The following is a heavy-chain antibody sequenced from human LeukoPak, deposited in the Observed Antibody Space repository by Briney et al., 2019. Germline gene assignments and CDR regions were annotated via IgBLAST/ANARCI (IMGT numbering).Heavy chain of an antibody. D-gene: IGHD5-12*01. CDR1: GGSISTFY. V-gene: IGHV4-59*01. Sequence: SETLSLTCTVSGGSISTFYWSWIRQPPGKGLDWIGYMHYSGSSNYNPSLKSRVTISLDTSKNQVSLKLTSVTPADSAMYYCARAHRGYDYELYYYYYYMDVWGKGTTVTVSS. J-gene: IGHJ6*03. CDR3: ARAHRGYDYELYYYYYYMDV. CDR2: MHYSGSS.